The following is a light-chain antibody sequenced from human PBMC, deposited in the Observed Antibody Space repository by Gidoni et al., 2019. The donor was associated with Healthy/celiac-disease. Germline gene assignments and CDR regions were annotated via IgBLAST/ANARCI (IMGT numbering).Light chain of an antibody. V-gene: IGKV1-27*01. CDR2: AAS. J-gene: IGKJ4*01. CDR1: QGISNY. Sequence: DIQMIQSPSSLSASAGDRVTITCRASQGISNYLAWYQQKPGKVPKLLSYAASTLQSEVPSRFSGSGSGTDFTLTISSLQPEDVATYYCQKYNSSPLTFGGGTKVEIK. CDR3: QKYNSSPLT.